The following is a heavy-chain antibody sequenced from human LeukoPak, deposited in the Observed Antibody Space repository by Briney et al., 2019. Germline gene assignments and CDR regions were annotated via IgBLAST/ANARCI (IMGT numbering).Heavy chain of an antibody. Sequence: SETLSLTCTVSGGSLSSYYWSWIRQPPGKGLEWIGYIYYSGSAKYNPSLKSRVTISVDTSKNQFSLKLSSVTAVDTAVYYCARAPGIAAAGTHFDFWGQGTLVTVSS. CDR2: IYYSGSA. J-gene: IGHJ4*02. CDR1: GGSLSSYY. CDR3: ARAPGIAAAGTHFDF. D-gene: IGHD6-13*01. V-gene: IGHV4-59*01.